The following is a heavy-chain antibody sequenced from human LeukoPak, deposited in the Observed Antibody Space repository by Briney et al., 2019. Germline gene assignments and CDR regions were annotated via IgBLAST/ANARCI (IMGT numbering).Heavy chain of an antibody. Sequence: PSGTLSLTCTVSGGSISSSGYYWGWVRQAPGKGLEWVSYISSSSSTIYYADSVKGRFTISRDNAKNSLYLQMNSLRAEDTAVYYCARGGKKDSGSYFTLYWGQGTLVTVSS. CDR1: GGSISSSGYY. V-gene: IGHV3-48*01. CDR3: ARGGKKDSGSYFTLY. CDR2: ISSSSSTI. D-gene: IGHD1-26*01. J-gene: IGHJ4*02.